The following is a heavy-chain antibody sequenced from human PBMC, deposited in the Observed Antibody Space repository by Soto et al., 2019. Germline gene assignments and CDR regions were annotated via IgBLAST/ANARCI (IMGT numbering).Heavy chain of an antibody. V-gene: IGHV3-NL1*01. Sequence: GGSLRLSCAASGFTFSSYGMHWVRQAPGKGLEWVAVISGNATSTYYADSVKGRFTISRDNSKNTMYLQMNSLRAEDTAVYYCAKKAGIISRYGLDVWGQGTTVTVSS. J-gene: IGHJ6*02. CDR2: ISGNATST. CDR3: AKKAGIISRYGLDV. CDR1: GFTFSSYG.